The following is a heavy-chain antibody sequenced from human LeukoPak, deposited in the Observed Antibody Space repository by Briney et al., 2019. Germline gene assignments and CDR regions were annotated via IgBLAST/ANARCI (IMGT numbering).Heavy chain of an antibody. Sequence: PGGSLRLSCAASGVTFSGYNMNWVRQAPGKGLEWVSSISISSTYIYYAYSVKGRFTLSRDNAKSSPYLQMNSLRAEDTAVYYCARDDIAVAVPFDSWGQGTLVTV. CDR1: GVTFSGYN. D-gene: IGHD6-19*01. J-gene: IGHJ4*02. V-gene: IGHV3-21*01. CDR2: ISISSTYI. CDR3: ARDDIAVAVPFDS.